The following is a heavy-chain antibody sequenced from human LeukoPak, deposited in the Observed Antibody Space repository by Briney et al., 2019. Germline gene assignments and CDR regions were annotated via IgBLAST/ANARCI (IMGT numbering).Heavy chain of an antibody. J-gene: IGHJ5*02. CDR3: AKDGSAMVRGVIYNWFDP. Sequence: GGSLRLSCAASGFTFSSYDMHWVRQATGKGLEWVSAIGTAGDTYYPGSVKGRFTISRENAKNSLYLQMNSLRAEDTAVYYCAKDGSAMVRGVIYNWFDPWGQGTLVTVSS. CDR1: GFTFSSYD. V-gene: IGHV3-13*01. D-gene: IGHD3-10*01. CDR2: IGTAGDT.